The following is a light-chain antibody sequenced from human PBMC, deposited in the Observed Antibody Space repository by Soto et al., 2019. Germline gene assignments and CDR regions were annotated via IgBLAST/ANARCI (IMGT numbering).Light chain of an antibody. V-gene: IGKV3-20*01. CDR3: QQYGSSIT. J-gene: IGKJ5*01. CDR1: QSVSSN. Sequence: EIVLTQSPATLSLSPGERATLSCRASQSVSSNLAWYQQKGGQAPRLLIYGASSRATGIPDRFSGSGSGTDFTLTISRLEPEDFAVYYCQQYGSSITFGQGTRLENK. CDR2: GAS.